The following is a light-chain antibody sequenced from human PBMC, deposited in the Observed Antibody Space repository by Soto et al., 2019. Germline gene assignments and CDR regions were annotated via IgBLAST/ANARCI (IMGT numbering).Light chain of an antibody. CDR2: ATS. CDR1: QSISSRH. V-gene: IGKV3-20*01. CDR3: QQFGASPRT. Sequence: EIVLTQSPGTLSLSPGERATLSCKASQSISSRHLAWYQQTPGQAPRLLIYATSSMATGIPDRFSGSGSGTDFTLSISRLEPEDSAVYFCQQFGASPRTFGQWTKVEIK. J-gene: IGKJ1*01.